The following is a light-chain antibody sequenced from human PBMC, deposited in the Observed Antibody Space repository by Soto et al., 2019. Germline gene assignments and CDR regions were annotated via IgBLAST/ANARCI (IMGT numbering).Light chain of an antibody. J-gene: IGLJ2*01. V-gene: IGLV2-14*01. CDR2: EVN. CDR3: NSWGV. Sequence: QSALTQPASVSGSPGQSITISCTGTSSDFGGYNYVSWYQHHPGKAPKLLLYEVNNRPSGVSNRFSGSKSGNTASLTISGIKAADEADYYCNSWGVFGGGTKLTVL. CDR1: SSDFGGYNY.